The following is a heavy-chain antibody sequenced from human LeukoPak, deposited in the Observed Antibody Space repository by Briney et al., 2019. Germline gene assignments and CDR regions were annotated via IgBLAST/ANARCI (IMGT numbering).Heavy chain of an antibody. CDR2: SYYSGST. CDR3: ARRYCSGGSCYNRNAFDI. J-gene: IGHJ3*02. D-gene: IGHD2-15*01. CDR1: GGSISSSSYY. V-gene: IGHV4-39*01. Sequence: PSETLSLTCAVSGGSISSSSYYWGWIRQPPGKGLEWIGSSYYSGSTYYNPSLKSRVTISVDTSKNQFSLKLSSVTAADTAVYYCARRYCSGGSCYNRNAFDIWGQGTMVTVSS.